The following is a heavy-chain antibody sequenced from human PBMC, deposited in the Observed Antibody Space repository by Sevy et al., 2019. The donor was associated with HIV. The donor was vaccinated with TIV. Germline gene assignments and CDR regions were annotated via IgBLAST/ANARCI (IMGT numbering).Heavy chain of an antibody. CDR3: TRGLSLTYAKRGDWLNWYFDV. Sequence: ASVKVSCQASGYTFDNYDINWVRQATGQGLEWMGWMNPNKGNTGYAEKFQGRVTMSRVSSKRTAYMELNGLTSEDTAVYYCTRGLSLTYAKRGDWLNWYFDVWGRGTLVTVSS. CDR1: GYTFDNYD. V-gene: IGHV1-8*01. CDR2: MNPNKGNT. D-gene: IGHD2-21*02. J-gene: IGHJ2*01.